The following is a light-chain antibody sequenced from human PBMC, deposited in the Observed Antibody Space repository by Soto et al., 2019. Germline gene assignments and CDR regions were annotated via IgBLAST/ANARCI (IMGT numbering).Light chain of an antibody. J-gene: IGKJ4*01. CDR3: QQYDNYPLT. CDR2: GAS. Sequence: DIQMTQSPSTIPTSXVDGVTIPXXASHYINKWLAWYQQKPGKAPKVLIHGASNLESGVPSRFSGSASGTEFTLTISSLQPDDFATYYCQQYDNYPLTFGGGTKVDIK. CDR1: HYINKW. V-gene: IGKV1-5*01.